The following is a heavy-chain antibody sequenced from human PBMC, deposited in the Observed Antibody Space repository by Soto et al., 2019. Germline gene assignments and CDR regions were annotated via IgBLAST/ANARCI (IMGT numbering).Heavy chain of an antibody. V-gene: IGHV1-18*01. Sequence: ASVKVSCKASGYSFINFGLNWVRQAPGQGLEWMGWVNPYSGHAKFAQKFQGRVITTTDKSPSMVYMELRRLTSDDTAFYYCAGDSRETVAVKVPGSHGMDVWGHGTTVTVSS. CDR2: VNPYSGHA. CDR3: AGDSRETVAVKVPGSHGMDV. J-gene: IGHJ6*02. CDR1: GYSFINFG. D-gene: IGHD1-26*01.